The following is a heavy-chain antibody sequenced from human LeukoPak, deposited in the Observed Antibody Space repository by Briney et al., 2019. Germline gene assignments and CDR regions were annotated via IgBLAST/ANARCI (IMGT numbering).Heavy chain of an antibody. Sequence: KPGGSLRLSCAASGFTFSDYYMSWIRQAPGKGLEWVSYISSSSSYTNYADSAKGRFTISRDNSKNTLYLQMNTLRAEDTAVYFCAKQPYQYVSGSPSWLDPWGQGTLVTVSS. CDR2: ISSSSSYT. CDR1: GFTFSDYY. D-gene: IGHD3-10*01. V-gene: IGHV3-11*03. J-gene: IGHJ5*02. CDR3: AKQPYQYVSGSPSWLDP.